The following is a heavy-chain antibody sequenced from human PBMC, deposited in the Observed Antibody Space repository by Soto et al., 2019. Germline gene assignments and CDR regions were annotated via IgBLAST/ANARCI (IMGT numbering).Heavy chain of an antibody. CDR3: ARERKGSGLYYYGMDV. Sequence: SVKVSCKASGGTFSSYAISWVRQAPGQGLEWMGGIIPIFGTANYAQKFQGRVTITADESTSTAYMELSSLRSEDTAVYYCARERKGSGLYYYGMDVWGQGTTVTVSS. V-gene: IGHV1-69*13. D-gene: IGHD1-26*01. CDR2: IIPIFGTA. J-gene: IGHJ6*02. CDR1: GGTFSSYA.